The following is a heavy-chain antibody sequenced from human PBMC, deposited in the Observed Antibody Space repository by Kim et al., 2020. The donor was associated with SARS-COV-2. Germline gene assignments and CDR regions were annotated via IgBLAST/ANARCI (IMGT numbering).Heavy chain of an antibody. J-gene: IGHJ4*02. CDR2: FSYSGST. V-gene: IGHV4-39*01. D-gene: IGHD3-10*01. CDR1: GGSISSNSYY. Sequence: SETLSLTCTVSGGSISSNSYYWGWIRQPPGKGLEWIGSFSYSGSTNYNPFLKSRVTISADTSKNQFSLKLSSVTATDTAVYYCASSYGSGTYYLTYYSDYWGQGTLVTVSS. CDR3: ASSYGSGTYYLTYYSDY.